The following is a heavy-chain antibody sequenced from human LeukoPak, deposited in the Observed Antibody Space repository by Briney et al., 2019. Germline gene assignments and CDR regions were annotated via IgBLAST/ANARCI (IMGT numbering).Heavy chain of an antibody. CDR2: IYSGGNT. V-gene: IGHV3-53*01. CDR3: ARLTPPTTSSWLDP. Sequence: KAGGSLRLSCAASGFSVSSNYMSWVRQAPGKGLEWVSIIYSGGNTYYADSVKGRFTISRDNSKDTVCLQMDSLRPEDTAVYHCARLTPPTTSSWLDPWGQGNLVTVSS. CDR1: GFSVSSNY. J-gene: IGHJ5*02. D-gene: IGHD1-26*01.